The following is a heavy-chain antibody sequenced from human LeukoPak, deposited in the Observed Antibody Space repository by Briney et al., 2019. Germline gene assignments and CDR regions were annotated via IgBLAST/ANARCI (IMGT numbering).Heavy chain of an antibody. CDR2: IYSRETT. V-gene: IGHV4-4*09. Sequence: SATLSLTCSVSGSSLSSDYWSWIRQPPGKGLEWIGNIYSRETTKHTPSFRSRATTSGDTSKNQCTLKLGSVTAADTAVYYCARHFPYCGGDCPYYYIHVWGKGTTVTVPS. J-gene: IGHJ6*03. D-gene: IGHD2-21*02. CDR3: ARHFPYCGGDCPYYYIHV. CDR1: GSSLSSDY.